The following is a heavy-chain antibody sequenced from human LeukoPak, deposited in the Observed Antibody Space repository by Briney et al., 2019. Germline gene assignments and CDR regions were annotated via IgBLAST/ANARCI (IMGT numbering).Heavy chain of an antibody. D-gene: IGHD5-18*01. CDR1: GFTFSSYS. CDR2: ISSSSSYI. Sequence: GGSLRLSCAASGFTFSSYSMNWVRQAAGKVLEWVSSISSSSSYIYYADSVKGRFTISRDNAKNSLYLQMNSLRAEDTAVYYCARDVDTAMACDYWGQGTPVTVSS. CDR3: ARDVDTAMACDY. J-gene: IGHJ4*02. V-gene: IGHV3-21*01.